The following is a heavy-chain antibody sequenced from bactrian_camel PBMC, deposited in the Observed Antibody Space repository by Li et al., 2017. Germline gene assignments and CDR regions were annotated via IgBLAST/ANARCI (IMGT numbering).Heavy chain of an antibody. CDR2: ISSPVGTT. V-gene: IGHV3S63*01. D-gene: IGHD6*01. CDR1: GYRHC. Sequence: HVQLVESGGGSVQAGASLRLSCAVSGYRHCVAWFRQVAGKARLGVASISSPVGTTYHRDDSLKGRFTISRDSAKNTVYLQMNNLQPEDTATYYCAEGRGSRGEHCYSLNYWGQG. J-gene: IGHJ4*01. CDR3: AEGRGSRGEHCYSLNY.